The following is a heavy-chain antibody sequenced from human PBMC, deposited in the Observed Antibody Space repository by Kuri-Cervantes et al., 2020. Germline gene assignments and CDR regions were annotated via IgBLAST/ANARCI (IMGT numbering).Heavy chain of an antibody. CDR2: IWYDGSNK. CDR3: ARVRFGDYANDY. Sequence: GESLKISCAASGFTFSSYGMHWVRQASGKGLEWVAVIWYDGSNKYYADSVKGRFTISRDNSKNTLYLQMNSLRAEDTAVYYCARVRFGDYANDYWGQGTLVTVSS. CDR1: GFTFSSYG. J-gene: IGHJ4*02. V-gene: IGHV3-33*01. D-gene: IGHD3-10*01.